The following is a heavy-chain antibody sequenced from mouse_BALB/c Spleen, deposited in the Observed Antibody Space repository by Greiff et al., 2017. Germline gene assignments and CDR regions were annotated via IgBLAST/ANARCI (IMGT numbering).Heavy chain of an antibody. CDR2: IDPFNGGT. CDR3: ARSPPYGSSYVG. V-gene: IGHV1S135*01. CDR1: GYSFTSYY. Sequence: VQLQQSGPELMKPGASVKISCKASGYSFTSYYMHWVKQSHGKSLEWIGYIDPFNGGTSYNQKFKGKATLTVDKSSSTAYMHLSSLTSEDSAVYYCARSPPYGSSYVGWGQGTLVTVSA. J-gene: IGHJ3*01. D-gene: IGHD1-1*01.